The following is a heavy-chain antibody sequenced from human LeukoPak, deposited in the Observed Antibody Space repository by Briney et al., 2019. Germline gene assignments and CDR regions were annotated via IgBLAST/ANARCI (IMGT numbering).Heavy chain of an antibody. CDR3: ARNVLTPHAPDY. CDR2: IYYSGST. D-gene: IGHD4-23*01. J-gene: IGHJ4*02. CDR1: GGSISSSSYY. Sequence: PSETLSLTCTVSGGSISSSSYYWGWIRQPPGKGLEWIGSIYYSGSTNYNPSLKSRVTISVDTSKNQFSLKLSSVTAADTAVYYCARNVLTPHAPDYWGQGTLVTVSS. V-gene: IGHV4-39*07.